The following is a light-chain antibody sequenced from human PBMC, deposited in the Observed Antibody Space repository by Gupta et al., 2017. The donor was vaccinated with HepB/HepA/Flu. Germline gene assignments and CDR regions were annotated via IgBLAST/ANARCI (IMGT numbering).Light chain of an antibody. CDR3: SAWKDSWSGPV. J-gene: IGLJ2*01. CDR2: RND. V-gene: IGLV1-47*01. Sequence: QFALTQPLSASGTPGQTVTITCSGSNSFIGRNYAYWYQQLPGTAPKVLIYRNDQRPSGVPNRFSGSNSGTTASLAISGLRSEDEADYYCSAWKDSWSGPVFGGGTKVTVL. CDR1: NSFIGRNY.